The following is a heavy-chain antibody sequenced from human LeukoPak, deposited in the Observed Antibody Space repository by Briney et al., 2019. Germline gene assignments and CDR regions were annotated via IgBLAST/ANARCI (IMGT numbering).Heavy chain of an antibody. CDR1: GYTFTSYG. J-gene: IGHJ3*01. Sequence: ASVTVSLTASGYTFTSYGINWVRQAPGQGLEWKGWISSYNGNTNYAQKLQGRVTMSTDTSTGTAYMELRSLRSDDTAVYYCARRVAVAMRPAFVLGGQGTMVTVSS. V-gene: IGHV1-18*01. D-gene: IGHD6-19*01. CDR2: ISSYNGNT. CDR3: ARRVAVAMRPAFVL.